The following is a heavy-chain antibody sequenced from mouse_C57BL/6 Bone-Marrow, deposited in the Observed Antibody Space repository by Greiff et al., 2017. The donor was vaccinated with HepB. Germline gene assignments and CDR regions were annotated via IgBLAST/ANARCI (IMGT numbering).Heavy chain of an antibody. CDR2: IDPSDSYT. Sequence: QVQLQQPGAELVKPGASVKLSCKASGYTFTSYWMQWVKQRPGQGLEWIGEIDPSDSYTNYNQKFKGKATLTVDTSSSTAYMQLSSLTSEDSAVYYCACYDGYFLWSAYWGQGTLVTVSA. CDR1: GYTFTSYW. J-gene: IGHJ3*01. D-gene: IGHD2-3*01. CDR3: ACYDGYFLWSAY. V-gene: IGHV1-50*01.